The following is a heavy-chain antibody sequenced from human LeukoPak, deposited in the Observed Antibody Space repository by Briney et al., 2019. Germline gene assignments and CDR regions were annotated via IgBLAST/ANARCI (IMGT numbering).Heavy chain of an antibody. CDR2: ISAYNGNT. CDR3: ARMRTTVTSYYFDY. V-gene: IGHV1-18*01. D-gene: IGHD4-17*01. J-gene: IGHJ4*02. Sequence: ASVKVSCKASGYTFTSYGISWVRQAPGQGLEWTGWISAYNGNTNYAQKLQGRVTMTTDTSTSTAYMELRSLRSDDTAVYYCARMRTTVTSYYFDYWGQGTLVTVSS. CDR1: GYTFTSYG.